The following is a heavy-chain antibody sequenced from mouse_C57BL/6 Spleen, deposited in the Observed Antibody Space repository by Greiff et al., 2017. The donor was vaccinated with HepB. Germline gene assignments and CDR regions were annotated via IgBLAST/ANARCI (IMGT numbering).Heavy chain of an antibody. CDR1: GYTFTSYW. Sequence: QVQLQQPGAELVMPGASVKLSCKASGYTFTSYWMHWVKQRPGQGLEWIGEIDPSDSYTNYNQKFKGKSTLTVDKSSSTAYMQLSSLTSEDSAVYYCARGETTVVGKAMDYWGQGTSVTVSS. CDR3: ARGETTVVGKAMDY. J-gene: IGHJ4*01. V-gene: IGHV1-69*01. D-gene: IGHD1-1*01. CDR2: IDPSDSYT.